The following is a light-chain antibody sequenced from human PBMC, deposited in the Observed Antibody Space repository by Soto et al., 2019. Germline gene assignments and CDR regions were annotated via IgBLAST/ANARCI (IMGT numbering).Light chain of an antibody. CDR1: QRVLYSSNNKNY. J-gene: IGKJ1*01. CDR3: QQYYSIPPT. V-gene: IGKV4-1*01. CDR2: WTS. Sequence: VMTHSPGSLAVSLGEGATSDCKCRQRVLYSSNNKNYLAWYQQKPGQPPKLLIYWTSTRESGVPDRFSGSGSGTDFTLTISSLQAEDVAVYYCQQYYSIPPTFGQGTKVDIK.